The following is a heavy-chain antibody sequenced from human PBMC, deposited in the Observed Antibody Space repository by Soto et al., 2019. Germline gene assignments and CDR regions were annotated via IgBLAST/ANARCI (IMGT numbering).Heavy chain of an antibody. Sequence: GASVKVSCKASGFTLARHYLHWMRQAPGQGLEWMGLINPNIGSTTYAQKFRGRVTMTRDTSTSTFYMELTSLRSEDSAVYYCAKTLSGGSCTDSRFDYWGQGTLVTVSS. J-gene: IGHJ4*02. CDR2: INPNIGST. D-gene: IGHD2-15*01. CDR1: GFTLARHY. CDR3: AKTLSGGSCTDSRFDY. V-gene: IGHV1-46*01.